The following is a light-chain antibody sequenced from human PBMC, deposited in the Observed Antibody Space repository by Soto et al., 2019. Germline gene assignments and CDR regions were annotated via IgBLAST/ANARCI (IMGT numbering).Light chain of an antibody. CDR1: QSVGSN. J-gene: IGKJ2*01. Sequence: EMVMTQSPATLSVSPGQRATLSCRASQSVGSNLAWYQQKPGQPPRLLLFGASTRATGVPARFSGSGSGTEFTLTISSLQSEDFAVYYCQQYNNLPQTFGQGTKLDIK. V-gene: IGKV3-15*01. CDR3: QQYNNLPQT. CDR2: GAS.